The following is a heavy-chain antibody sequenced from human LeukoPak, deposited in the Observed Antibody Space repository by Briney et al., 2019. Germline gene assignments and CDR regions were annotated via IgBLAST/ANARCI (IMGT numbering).Heavy chain of an antibody. Sequence: GGSLRLSCAASGFTFSSYGMPWVRQAPGKGLEWVAVIWYDGSNKYYADSVKGRFTISRDNSKNTLYLQMNSLRAEDTAVYYCAREPDTYYYDSSGYPPDYWGQGTLVTVSS. V-gene: IGHV3-33*01. CDR3: AREPDTYYYDSSGYPPDY. CDR2: IWYDGSNK. D-gene: IGHD3-22*01. CDR1: GFTFSSYG. J-gene: IGHJ4*02.